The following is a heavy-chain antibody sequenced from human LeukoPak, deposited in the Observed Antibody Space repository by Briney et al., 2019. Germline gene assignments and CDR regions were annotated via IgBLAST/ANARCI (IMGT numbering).Heavy chain of an antibody. V-gene: IGHV1-69*06. CDR1: GGTFSSYA. Sequence: GASVKVSCKASGGTFSSYAISWVRQAPGQGLEWMGGIIPIFGTANYAQKFQGRVTITADKSTSTAYMELSSLRAEDTAVYYCAKGDDSSGYPSLSYWGQGTLVTVSS. CDR2: IIPIFGTA. CDR3: AKGDDSSGYPSLSY. D-gene: IGHD3-22*01. J-gene: IGHJ4*02.